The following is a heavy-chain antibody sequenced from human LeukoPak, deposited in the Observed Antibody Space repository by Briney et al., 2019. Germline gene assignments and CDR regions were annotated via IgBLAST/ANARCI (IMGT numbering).Heavy chain of an antibody. V-gene: IGHV4-34*01. CDR3: ARGGYSGLTV. CDR1: GGSFSGYY. CDR2: INHSGST. D-gene: IGHD5-12*01. J-gene: IGHJ3*01. Sequence: SETLSLTCAVYGGSFSGYYWSWIRQPPGKGLEWIGEINHSGSTNYNPSLKSRVTISVDTSKNQFSLKLSSVTAADTAVYYCARGGYSGLTVWGQGTMVTVSS.